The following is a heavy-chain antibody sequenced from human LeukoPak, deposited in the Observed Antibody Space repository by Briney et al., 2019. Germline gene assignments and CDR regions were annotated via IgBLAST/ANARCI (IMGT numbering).Heavy chain of an antibody. CDR1: GFTVSSND. J-gene: IGHJ4*02. CDR3: ARVVDHDYGDYYLDY. CDR2: IYSGGST. D-gene: IGHD4-17*01. Sequence: GGSLRLSCAASGFTVSSNDMSWVRQAPGKGQECISVIYSGGSTDYADSVKGRLTISRDNSKNTLYLQMNSLRAEDTAVYYCARVVDHDYGDYYLDYWGQGTLVTVSS. V-gene: IGHV3-53*01.